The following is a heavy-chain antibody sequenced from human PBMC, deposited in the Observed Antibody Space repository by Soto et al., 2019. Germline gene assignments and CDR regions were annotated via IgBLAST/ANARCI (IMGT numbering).Heavy chain of an antibody. CDR2: IYYSGST. CDR3: ARGTVTTYYYYYYGMDV. D-gene: IGHD4-17*01. Sequence: TLSLTCTVSGGSISSGDYYWSWIRQPPGKGLEWIGYIYYSGSTYYNPSLKSRVTISVDTSKNQFSLKLSSVTAADTAVYYCARGTVTTYYYYYYGMDVWAKGPRSPSP. V-gene: IGHV4-30-4*01. CDR1: GGSISSGDYY. J-gene: IGHJ6*02.